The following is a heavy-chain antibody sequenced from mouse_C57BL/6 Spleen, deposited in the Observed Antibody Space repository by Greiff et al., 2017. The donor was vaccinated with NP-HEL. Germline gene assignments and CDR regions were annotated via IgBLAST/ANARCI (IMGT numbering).Heavy chain of an antibody. CDR2: INPNNGGT. CDR1: GYTFTDYN. CDR3: ARRDDYDLYYYAMDY. V-gene: IGHV1-18*01. D-gene: IGHD2-4*01. J-gene: IGHJ4*01. Sequence: VQLKESGPELVKPGASVKIPCKASGYTFTDYNMDWVKQSHGKSLEWIGDINPNNGGTIYNQKFKGKATLTVDKSSSTAYMELRSLTSEDTAVYYCARRDDYDLYYYAMDYWGQGTSVTVSS.